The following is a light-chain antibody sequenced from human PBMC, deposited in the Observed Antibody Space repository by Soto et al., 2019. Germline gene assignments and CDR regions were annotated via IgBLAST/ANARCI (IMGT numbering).Light chain of an antibody. CDR3: AAWDDNLSGRFV. V-gene: IGLV1-44*01. Sequence: QSVLTQPPSASGTPGQSVTISCSGSSSNIGSNSVSWYQQLPGTAPKLLIYNNDQRPSGVPDQFSASKSGTSASLAISGLQSDDEADYYCAAWDDNLSGRFVFGNGTKVTVL. CDR2: NND. J-gene: IGLJ1*01. CDR1: SSNIGSNS.